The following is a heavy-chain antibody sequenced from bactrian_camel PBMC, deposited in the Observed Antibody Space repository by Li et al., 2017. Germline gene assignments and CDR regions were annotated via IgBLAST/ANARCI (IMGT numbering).Heavy chain of an antibody. CDR2: LDGSGIST. V-gene: IGHV3S40*01. D-gene: IGHD1*01. CDR1: GFAFASSE. CDR3: ATAWWYSPFNY. Sequence: VQLVESGGGLVHPGGSLRLSCAASGFAFASSEMNWVRQAPGKDVEWVAGLDGSGISTYYADSVRGRFTVSRDNAKNMLYLQINSLQPEDTAKYYCATAWWYSPFNYWGQGTQVTVS. J-gene: IGHJ4*01.